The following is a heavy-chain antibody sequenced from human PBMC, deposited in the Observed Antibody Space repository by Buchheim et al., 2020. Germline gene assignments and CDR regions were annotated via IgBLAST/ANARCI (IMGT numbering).Heavy chain of an antibody. CDR1: SFSFASLP. Sequence: EMQLLESGGGLAQPGGSLRLSCAASSFSFASLPMTWVRQAPGKGLEWVSTISANGDRTYYAESVKGRFTISRDNSRGTLYLQMNSLRAEDTALYHCARDLNWGSGYWGQGTL. V-gene: IGHV3-23*01. D-gene: IGHD7-27*01. J-gene: IGHJ4*02. CDR3: ARDLNWGSGY. CDR2: ISANGDRT.